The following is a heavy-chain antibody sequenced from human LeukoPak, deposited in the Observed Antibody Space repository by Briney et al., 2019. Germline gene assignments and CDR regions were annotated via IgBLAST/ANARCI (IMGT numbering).Heavy chain of an antibody. J-gene: IGHJ5*02. D-gene: IGHD6-13*01. CDR3: ARRLCGSSCRINWFDP. CDR1: GYTFTNYG. CDR2: ISVYNGKI. V-gene: IGHV1-18*01. Sequence: SVKVSCKASGYTFTNYGITWVRQAPGQGLEWMGWISVYNGKINYAQKLQGRVTMTTDTSTSTADMELRSLTSDDTAVYYCARRLCGSSCRINWFDPWGQGTLVTVSS.